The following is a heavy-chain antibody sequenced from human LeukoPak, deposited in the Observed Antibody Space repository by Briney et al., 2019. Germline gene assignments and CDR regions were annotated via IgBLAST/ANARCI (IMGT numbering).Heavy chain of an antibody. V-gene: IGHV3-30*02. CDR1: GFAFSSYG. Sequence: PGGSLRLSCAASGFAFSSYGMHWVRQAPGKGLEWVAFIRYDGSNKYYADSVKGRFTISRDNSKNTLYLQMNSLRAEDTAVYYCAKDGRALKAAPEGSFDYWGQGTLVTVSS. J-gene: IGHJ4*02. CDR3: AKDGRALKAAPEGSFDY. D-gene: IGHD6-13*01. CDR2: IRYDGSNK.